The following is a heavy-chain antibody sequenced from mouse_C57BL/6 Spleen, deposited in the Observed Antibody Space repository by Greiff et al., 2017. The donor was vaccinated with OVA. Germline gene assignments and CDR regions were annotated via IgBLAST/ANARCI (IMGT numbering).Heavy chain of an antibody. CDR2: ISSGGDYI. CDR1: GFTFSSYA. Sequence: EVKLVESGEGLVKPGGSLKLSCAASGFTFSSYAMSWVRQTPEKRLEWVAYISSGGDYIYYADTVKGRFTISRDNARNTLYLQMSSLKSEETAMSYCTSETYYGSGLAWFAYWGPGTLVTVSA. J-gene: IGHJ3*01. CDR3: TSETYYGSGLAWFAY. V-gene: IGHV5-9-1*02. D-gene: IGHD1-1*01.